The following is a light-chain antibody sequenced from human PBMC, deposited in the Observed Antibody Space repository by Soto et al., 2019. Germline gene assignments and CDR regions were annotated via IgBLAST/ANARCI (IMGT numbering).Light chain of an antibody. J-gene: IGKJ1*01. Sequence: EIVLTQSPGTLSFSPGEKATLSCRASQSVSSSYLAWYQQKPGQAPRLLIYGASSRATGIPDRFSGSGSGTDFTLTISRLEPEDFAVYYCQQYGSSRETFGQGTKVDIK. CDR3: QQYGSSRET. V-gene: IGKV3-20*01. CDR1: QSVSSSY. CDR2: GAS.